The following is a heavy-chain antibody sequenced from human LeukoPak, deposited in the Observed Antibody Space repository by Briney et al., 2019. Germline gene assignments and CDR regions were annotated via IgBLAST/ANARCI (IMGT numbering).Heavy chain of an antibody. V-gene: IGHV3-30*04. D-gene: IGHD1-26*01. CDR3: ARGVYTVGATAYYFDY. CDR2: MSFGESNK. CDR1: GFTFNSYA. Sequence: QAGGSLRLSCAASGFTFNSYAIHWVRQAPGKGLEWVAVMSFGESNKYYADSVKGRFTISRDNSKNTLYLQMDSLRAEDTAVYYCARGVYTVGATAYYFDYWGQGTLVTVSS. J-gene: IGHJ4*02.